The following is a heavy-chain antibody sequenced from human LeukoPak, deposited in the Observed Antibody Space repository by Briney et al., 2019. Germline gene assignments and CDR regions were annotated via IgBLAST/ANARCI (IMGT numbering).Heavy chain of an antibody. V-gene: IGHV4-34*01. Sequence: SETLSLTCAVYGGSFSGYYWSWIRQPPGKGLEWIGEINHSGSTNYNPSLKSRVTISVDTSKNQFSLKLSSVTAADTAVYYCARGLVLQLGKGTNWFAPGGRGPLAPVS. CDR2: INHSGST. D-gene: IGHD5-18*01. J-gene: IGHJ5*02. CDR1: GGSFSGYY. CDR3: ARGLVLQLGKGTNWFAP.